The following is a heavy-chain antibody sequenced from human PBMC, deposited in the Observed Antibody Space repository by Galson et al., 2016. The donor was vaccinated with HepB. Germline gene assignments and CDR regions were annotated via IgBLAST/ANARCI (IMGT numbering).Heavy chain of an antibody. CDR1: GFSLSTPGVG. V-gene: IGHV2-5*02. D-gene: IGHD3-3*01. CDR2: IYWDNGK. CDR3: AHSRPDVLRFNWFDP. J-gene: IGHJ5*02. Sequence: PALVTPTQTLTLTCTFSGFSLSTPGVGVGWVRQPPGKALEWLAHIYWDNGKRYNQSLRSRITLNKDTSKNAVVLTLANMDPADTATYFCAHSRPDVLRFNWFDPWGQVTLVTVSS.